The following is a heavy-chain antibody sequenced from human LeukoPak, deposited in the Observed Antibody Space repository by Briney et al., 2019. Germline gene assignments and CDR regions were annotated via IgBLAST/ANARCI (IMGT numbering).Heavy chain of an antibody. V-gene: IGHV3-23*01. CDR2: ISGSGGST. CDR3: AKDARETTVLRYFDWLSIPYYFDY. J-gene: IGHJ4*02. Sequence: GGSLRLSCAASGFTFSSYAMSWVRQAPGKGLEGVSAISGSGGSTYYADSVKGRFTISRDNSKNTLYLQMNSLRAEDTAVYYCAKDARETTVLRYFDWLSIPYYFDYWGQGTLVTVSS. CDR1: GFTFSSYA. D-gene: IGHD3-9*01.